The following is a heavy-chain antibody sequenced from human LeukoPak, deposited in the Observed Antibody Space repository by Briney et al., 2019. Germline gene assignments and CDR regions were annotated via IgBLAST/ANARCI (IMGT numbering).Heavy chain of an antibody. V-gene: IGHV4-39*07. D-gene: IGHD6-13*01. CDR3: ARVSSSWYQDWYFDL. CDR2: IYYSGGT. Sequence: SETLSLTCTVSGGSISSSSYYWGWIRQPPGKGLEWIGTIYYSGGTYYNPSLKSRVTISVDTSKNQFSLKLSSVTAADTAVYYCARVSSSWYQDWYFDLWGRGTLVTVSS. J-gene: IGHJ2*01. CDR1: GGSISSSSYY.